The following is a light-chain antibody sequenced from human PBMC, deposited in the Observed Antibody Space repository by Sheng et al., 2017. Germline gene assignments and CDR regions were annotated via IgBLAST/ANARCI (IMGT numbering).Light chain of an antibody. Sequence: EIVLTQSPGTLSLSPGEGATLSCRTSQRLSSSYLAWYQQKPGQAPRLLIYDASNRAAGIPARFSGSGSGTDFTLTISSLEPEDFAVYYCQQRSNWPLTFGGGTKVEI. J-gene: IGKJ4*01. V-gene: IGKV3-11*01. CDR3: QQRSNWPLT. CDR1: QRLSSSY. CDR2: DAS.